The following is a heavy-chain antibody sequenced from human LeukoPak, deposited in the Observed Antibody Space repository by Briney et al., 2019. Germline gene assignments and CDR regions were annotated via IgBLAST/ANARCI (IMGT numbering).Heavy chain of an antibody. V-gene: IGHV4-39*07. CDR3: ARAPGAYPYYYDSSGYYYDY. D-gene: IGHD3-22*01. CDR1: GGSISSSSYY. CDR2: IYYSGST. J-gene: IGHJ4*02. Sequence: SETLSLTCTVSGGSISSSSYYWGWIRQPPGKGLEWIGSIYYSGSTYYNPSLKSRLTISLDTSKNQFSLKLSSVTAADTAVYYCARAPGAYPYYYDSSGYYYDYWGQGTLVTVSS.